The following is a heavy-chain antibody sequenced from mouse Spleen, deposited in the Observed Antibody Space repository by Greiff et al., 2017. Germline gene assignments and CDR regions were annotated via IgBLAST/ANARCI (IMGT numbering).Heavy chain of an antibody. CDR3: ARKRGITTAGFAY. CDR2: IDPSDSET. CDR1: GYTFTSYW. V-gene: IGHV1-52*01. J-gene: IGHJ3*01. Sequence: VQLQQPGAELVRPGSSVKLSCKASGYTFTSYWMHWVKQRPIQGLEWIGNIDPSDSETHYNQKFKDKATLTVDKSSSTAYMQLSSLTSEDSAVYYCARKRGITTAGFAYWGQGTLVTVSA. D-gene: IGHD1-2*01.